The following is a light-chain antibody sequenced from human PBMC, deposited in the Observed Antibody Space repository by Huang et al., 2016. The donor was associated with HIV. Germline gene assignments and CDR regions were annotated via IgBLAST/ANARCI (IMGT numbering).Light chain of an antibody. CDR2: DAS. CDR3: QQYDDWPPWT. V-gene: IGKV3-15*01. CDR1: QNITR. Sequence: EIVMTQSPATLSVSPGERATLSCRASQNITRLAWYQHKPGQAPRLLIYDASSRATGVPARFSGGGCGTDFTLTVSSLQSEDFALYYCQQYDDWPPWT. J-gene: IGKJ1*01.